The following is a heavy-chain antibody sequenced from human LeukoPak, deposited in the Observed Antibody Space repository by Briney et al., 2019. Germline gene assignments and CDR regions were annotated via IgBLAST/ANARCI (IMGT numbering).Heavy chain of an antibody. CDR2: ISSSSSYI. V-gene: IGHV3-21*01. D-gene: IGHD3-22*01. Sequence: GGSLRLSCAASGFTFSSYSMNWVRQAPGKGLEWVSSISSSSSYIYYADSVKGRFTISRDNAKNSLYLQMNSLRAEDTAVYYCARDGDYYDSSGYSLYYAFDIWGQGTMVTVSS. J-gene: IGHJ3*02. CDR3: ARDGDYYDSSGYSLYYAFDI. CDR1: GFTFSSYS.